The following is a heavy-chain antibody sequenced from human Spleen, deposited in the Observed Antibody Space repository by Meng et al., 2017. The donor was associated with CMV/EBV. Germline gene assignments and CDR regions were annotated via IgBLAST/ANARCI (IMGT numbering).Heavy chain of an antibody. CDR2: IFYSGSN. D-gene: IGHD4-23*01. Sequence: SETLSLTCTVSGGSISRGSYFWGWIRQPPGKGLEWIGSIFYSGSNYYNQSLKIRVTISVDTSKNPFSLNLSSVTAADTAVYYCARPIYGGNSNRVVYFFDYWGQGALVTVSS. J-gene: IGHJ4*02. V-gene: IGHV4-39*02. CDR3: ARPIYGGNSNRVVYFFDY. CDR1: GGSISRGSYF.